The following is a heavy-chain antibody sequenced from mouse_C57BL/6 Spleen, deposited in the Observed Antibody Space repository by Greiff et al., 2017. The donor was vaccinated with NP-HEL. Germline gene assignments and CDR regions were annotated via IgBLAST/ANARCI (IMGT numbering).Heavy chain of an antibody. CDR3: ARPYGKAWFAY. J-gene: IGHJ3*01. V-gene: IGHV1-72*01. Sequence: QVQLQQPGAELVKPGASVKLSCKASGYPFTSYWLHWVKQRPGRGLSWIGRIDPNSGGTKYNEKFKSKATLTVDKPSSTAYMQRSSLTSEDSAVYYWARPYGKAWFAYWGQGTLVTVSA. D-gene: IGHD2-1*01. CDR1: GYPFTSYW. CDR2: IDPNSGGT.